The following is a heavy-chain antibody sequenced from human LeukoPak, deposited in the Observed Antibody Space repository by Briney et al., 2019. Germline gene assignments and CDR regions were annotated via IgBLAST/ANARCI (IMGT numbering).Heavy chain of an antibody. V-gene: IGHV1-18*01. J-gene: IGHJ3*02. CDR1: GYTFTSYG. CDR2: ISAYNGNT. D-gene: IGHD2-2*01. CDR3: ARGSLSRVVAPAAAVDAFDI. Sequence: GASVKVSCKASGYTFTSYGISWVRQAPGQGLEWMGWISAYNGNTNYAQKFQGRVTMTTDTSTSTAYMELRSLRSDDTAVYYCARGSLSRVVAPAAAVDAFDIWGQGTMVTVSS.